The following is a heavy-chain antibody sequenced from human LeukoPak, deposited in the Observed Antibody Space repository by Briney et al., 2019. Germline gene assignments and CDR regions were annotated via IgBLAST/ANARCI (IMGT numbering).Heavy chain of an antibody. CDR1: GYTLTDLS. CDR3: ATDHTVTMKVAHAFDI. V-gene: IGHV1-24*01. CDR2: FDPVPGET. Sequence: ASVTVSCKVSGYTLTDLSFHWVRQAPRKGFEWMGGFDPVPGETIYEEQVQSRVTMTEDTSTDTAYMELSSLRSEDTAVYYYATDHTVTMKVAHAFDIWGQGTMVTASS. D-gene: IGHD3-22*01. J-gene: IGHJ3*02.